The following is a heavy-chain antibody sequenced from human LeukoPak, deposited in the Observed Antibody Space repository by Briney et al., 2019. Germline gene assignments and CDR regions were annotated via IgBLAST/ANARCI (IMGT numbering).Heavy chain of an antibody. CDR2: IYYSGST. D-gene: IGHD3-3*01. CDR1: GGSISSYY. J-gene: IGHJ6*03. V-gene: IGHV4-59*01. CDR3: ARDVGRPRSIFGVVGAQRGYYYYMDV. Sequence: SETLSLTCTVSGGSISSYYWSWIRQPPGKGLEWIGYIYYSGSTNYNPSPKSRVTISVDTSKNQFSLKLSSVTAADTAVYYCARDVGRPRSIFGVVGAQRGYYYYMDVWGKGTTVTVSS.